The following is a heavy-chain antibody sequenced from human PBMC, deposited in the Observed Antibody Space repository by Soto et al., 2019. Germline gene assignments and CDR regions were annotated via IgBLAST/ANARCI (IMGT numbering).Heavy chain of an antibody. Sequence: GGSLRLSCAASGFTFSDYYMNWIRQAPGKGLEWVSNISSSDNTIYYADSVKGRFTISRDNAKNSLYLQMSSLRAEDTAVYYCARDSRPVTLWGQGTLVTVSS. CDR2: ISSSDNTI. V-gene: IGHV3-11*01. CDR3: ARDSRPVTL. J-gene: IGHJ4*02. D-gene: IGHD2-15*01. CDR1: GFTFSDYY.